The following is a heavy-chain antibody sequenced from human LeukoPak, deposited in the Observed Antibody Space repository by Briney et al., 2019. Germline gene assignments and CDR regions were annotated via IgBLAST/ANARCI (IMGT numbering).Heavy chain of an antibody. CDR3: AREATGTLYY. CDR1: GFTVSSNY. CDR2: IYSGGST. J-gene: IGHJ4*02. D-gene: IGHD1-1*01. Sequence: GGSLRPSCAASGFTVSSNYMSWVRQAPGKGLEWVSIIYSGGSTYYADSVKGRFTISRDNSKNTLYLQMNSLRAEDTAVYYCAREATGTLYYWGQGSLVTVSS. V-gene: IGHV3-66*01.